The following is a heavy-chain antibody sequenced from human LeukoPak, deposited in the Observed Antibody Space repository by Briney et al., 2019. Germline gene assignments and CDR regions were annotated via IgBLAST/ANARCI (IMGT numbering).Heavy chain of an antibody. CDR2: MNPNSGNT. CDR1: GYTFTSYD. Sequence: ASVKVSCKASGYTFTSYDINWVRQATGQGLEWMGWMNPNSGNTGYAQKFQGRVTMTRNTSISTAYMELSSLRSEDTAEYYCARRPVASDAFDIWGQGTMVTVSS. V-gene: IGHV1-8*01. J-gene: IGHJ3*02. CDR3: ARRPVASDAFDI.